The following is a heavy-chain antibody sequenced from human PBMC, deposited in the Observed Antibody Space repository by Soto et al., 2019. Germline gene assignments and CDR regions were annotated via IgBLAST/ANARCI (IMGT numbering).Heavy chain of an antibody. CDR2: ISNNGINK. J-gene: IGHJ3*01. V-gene: IGHV3-30*18. Sequence: QVQLVESGGGVVQPGRSLRLSCAASGFTFRTYGMHWVRQAPGKGLEWLAVISNNGINKYYADSVKGRFTISRDNSKNTLYLQMNSLRAEDTAVYYCAKALGLYCGGDCFDAFDVWGQGAMVSVSS. CDR1: GFTFRTYG. D-gene: IGHD2-21*02. CDR3: AKALGLYCGGDCFDAFDV.